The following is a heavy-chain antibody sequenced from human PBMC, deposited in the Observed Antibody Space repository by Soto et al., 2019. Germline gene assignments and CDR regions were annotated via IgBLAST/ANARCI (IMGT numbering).Heavy chain of an antibody. D-gene: IGHD6-19*01. V-gene: IGHV4-4*07. CDR3: AREAGPDRWFDP. CDR2: ISTSGTT. Sequence: SETLSLTCTVSGASISSYFWTWIRQPAGKGLDWIGRISTSGTTNYNPSLKSRVTMSLDTSKNHFSLNLSSVTAAGTAVYYCAREAGPDRWFDPWGQGTLVTVSS. J-gene: IGHJ5*02. CDR1: GASISSYF.